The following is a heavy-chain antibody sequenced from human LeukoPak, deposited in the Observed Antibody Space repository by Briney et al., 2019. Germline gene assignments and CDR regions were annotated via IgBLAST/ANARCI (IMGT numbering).Heavy chain of an antibody. J-gene: IGHJ3*02. CDR3: ARVNSGYDLGAFDI. CDR2: INPNSGGT. CDR1: GYTFTGYY. Sequence: ASVKVSCKASGYTFTGYYMHWVRQAPGQGLEWMGWINPNSGGTNYAQKFQGWVTMTRGTSISTACMELSRLRSDDTAVYYCARVNSGYDLGAFDIWGQGTMVTVSS. V-gene: IGHV1-2*04. D-gene: IGHD5-12*01.